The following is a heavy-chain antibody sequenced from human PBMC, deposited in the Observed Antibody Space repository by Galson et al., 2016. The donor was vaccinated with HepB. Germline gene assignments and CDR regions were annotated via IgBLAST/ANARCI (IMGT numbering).Heavy chain of an antibody. CDR3: AKVHYRGHYYYGTDV. CDR1: GFTFSEFG. CDR2: IWYDGSQK. J-gene: IGHJ6*02. D-gene: IGHD1-14*01. Sequence: LRLSCAASGFTFSEFGMHWVHQAPGKGLERVAVIWYDGSQKYYDDSVKGRFTVSRDNSRKAVYLQMNSLRPEDTAVYYCAKVHYRGHYYYGTDVWGQGTTVIVSS. V-gene: IGHV3-33*06.